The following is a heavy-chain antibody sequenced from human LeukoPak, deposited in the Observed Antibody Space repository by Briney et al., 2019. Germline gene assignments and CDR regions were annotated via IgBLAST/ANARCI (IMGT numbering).Heavy chain of an antibody. D-gene: IGHD2-2*02. CDR3: ARDAPPCSSTSCYTGMVWFDP. CDR2: INPNSGGT. Sequence: ASVKVSCKASGYTFTGYYMHWVRQAPGQGLEWMGWINPNSGGTNYAQKFQGRVTMTRDTSISTAYMELSRLRSDDTAVYYCARDAPPCSSTSCYTGMVWFDPWGQGTLVIVSS. V-gene: IGHV1-2*02. CDR1: GYTFTGYY. J-gene: IGHJ5*02.